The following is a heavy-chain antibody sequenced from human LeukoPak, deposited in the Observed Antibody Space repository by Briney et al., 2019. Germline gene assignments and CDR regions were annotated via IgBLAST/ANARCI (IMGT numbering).Heavy chain of an antibody. CDR2: ISSSGGTI. CDR3: ARGSSGWRGNYYYYYMDV. V-gene: IGHV3-11*01. D-gene: IGHD6-19*01. Sequence: GGSLRLSCAASGFTFSDYYMSWIRQAPGKGLEWVSYISSSGGTIYYADSVKGRFTISRDNAKNSLYLQMNSLRAEDTAVYHCARGSSGWRGNYYYYYMDVWGKGTTVTVSS. CDR1: GFTFSDYY. J-gene: IGHJ6*03.